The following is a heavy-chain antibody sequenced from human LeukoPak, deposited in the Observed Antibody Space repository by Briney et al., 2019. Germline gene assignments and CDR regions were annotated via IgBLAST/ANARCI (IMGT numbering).Heavy chain of an antibody. V-gene: IGHV4-59*01. CDR3: ARVGDSSGYYEYYFDY. CDR1: GGSISSYY. CDR2: IYYSGSS. Sequence: SETLSLTCTVSGGSISSYYWSWIRQPPGKGLEWIGYIYYSGSSNYNPSLKSRVTISVDTSKNQFSLKLSSVTAADTAVYYCARVGDSSGYYEYYFDYWGQGTLVTVSP. J-gene: IGHJ4*02. D-gene: IGHD3-22*01.